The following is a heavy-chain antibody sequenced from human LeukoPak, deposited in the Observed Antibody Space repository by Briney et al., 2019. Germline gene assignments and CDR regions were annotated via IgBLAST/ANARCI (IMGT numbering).Heavy chain of an antibody. Sequence: GGSLRLSCAGSGFNFTGYWMHWVRQAPGKGLEWISRLYSDGRSLTYADSVMGRFTISRDNAKNSLYLQMNSLRAEDTAVYYCARIYSSSSSRGAFDIWGQGTMVTVSS. CDR1: GFNFTGYW. D-gene: IGHD6-6*01. CDR2: LYSDGRSL. CDR3: ARIYSSSSSRGAFDI. V-gene: IGHV3-74*03. J-gene: IGHJ3*02.